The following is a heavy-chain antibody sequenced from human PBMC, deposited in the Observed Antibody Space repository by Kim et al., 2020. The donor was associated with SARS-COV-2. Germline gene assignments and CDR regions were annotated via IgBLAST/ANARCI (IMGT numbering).Heavy chain of an antibody. D-gene: IGHD6-19*01. CDR2: IYTSGST. J-gene: IGHJ2*01. Sequence: SETLSLTCTVSGGSISSGSYYWSWIRQPAGKGLEWIGRIYTSGSTNYNPSLKSRVTISVDTSKNQFSLKLSSVTAADTAVYYCARDRRTSIAVAGSRVWYFDLWGRGTLVTVSS. CDR3: ARDRRTSIAVAGSRVWYFDL. V-gene: IGHV4-61*02. CDR1: GGSISSGSYY.